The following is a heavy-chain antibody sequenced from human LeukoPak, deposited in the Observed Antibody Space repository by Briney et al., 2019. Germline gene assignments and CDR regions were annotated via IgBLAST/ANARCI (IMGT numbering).Heavy chain of an antibody. CDR1: GFTFSDYF. V-gene: IGHV3-11*01. Sequence: KSGGSLRLSCAASGFTFSDYFISWLRQAPGKGLEWLSYISNTGTTIYYADSVKGRFAISRDNAKNSLYLQMNSLRAEDTAIYYCARGLMEPVPGTPFDYWGQGTLVIVSS. J-gene: IGHJ4*02. CDR2: ISNTGTTI. D-gene: IGHD6-19*01. CDR3: ARGLMEPVPGTPFDY.